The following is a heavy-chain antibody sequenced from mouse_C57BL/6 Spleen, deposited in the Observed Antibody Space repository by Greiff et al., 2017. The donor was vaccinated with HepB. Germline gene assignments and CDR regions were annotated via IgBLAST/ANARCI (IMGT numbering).Heavy chain of an antibody. D-gene: IGHD2-1*01. Sequence: QVQLQQPGAELVKPGASVKMSCKASGYTFTSYWITWVKQRPGQGLEWIGDIYPGSGSTNYNEKFKSKATLTVDTSSSTAYMQLSSLTSEDSAVYYGARRPPYYCNYEEDYWGQGTTLTVSS. CDR3: ARRPPYYCNYEEDY. CDR1: GYTFTSYW. J-gene: IGHJ2*01. CDR2: IYPGSGST. V-gene: IGHV1-55*01.